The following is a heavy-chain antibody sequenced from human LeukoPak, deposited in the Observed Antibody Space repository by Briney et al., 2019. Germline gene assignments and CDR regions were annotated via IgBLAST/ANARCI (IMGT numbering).Heavy chain of an antibody. J-gene: IGHJ4*02. CDR2: ISGSGDNT. CDR1: GFTLSSYA. CDR3: AKGRGTAVTSAANY. D-gene: IGHD4-17*01. Sequence: GGSLRLSCAASGFTLSSYAMSWVRQAPGKGLEWVSSISGSGDNTYYADSVKDRFSVSRDNSKTTVSLQMNSLRAVDTAVYYCAKGRGTAVTSAANYWGQGTLVTVSS. V-gene: IGHV3-23*01.